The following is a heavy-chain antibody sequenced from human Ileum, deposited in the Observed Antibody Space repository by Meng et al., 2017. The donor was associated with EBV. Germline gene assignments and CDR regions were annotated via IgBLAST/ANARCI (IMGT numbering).Heavy chain of an antibody. CDR2: VYHDGAT. Sequence: QVQRDEAGPGRVKPSGTLSLTCAVSGDAVSGSDWWSWVRQPPGKGLEWIGEVYHDGATNYHPSLKSRVTISLDKSKNEVNLHLNSLTAADTAVYFCARSGPIVRGLDYWGQGTLVTVSS. J-gene: IGHJ4*02. V-gene: IGHV4-4*02. CDR3: ARSGPIVRGLDY. CDR1: GDAVSGSDW. D-gene: IGHD3-10*01.